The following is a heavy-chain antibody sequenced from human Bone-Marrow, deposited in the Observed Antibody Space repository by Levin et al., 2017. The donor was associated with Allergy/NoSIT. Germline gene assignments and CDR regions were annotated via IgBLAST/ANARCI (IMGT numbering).Heavy chain of an antibody. V-gene: IGHV3-74*01. D-gene: IGHD4-17*01. Sequence: PGGSLRLSCEASGFTFSSYWMHWVRQAPGKGLVWVSRMYSDGSSATYADSVKGRFTISRDNTTNKLYLQMSSLRDEDTAVYYCVRESNDAGDYVFDYWGQGTLVTVSS. J-gene: IGHJ4*02. CDR3: VRESNDAGDYVFDY. CDR2: MYSDGSSA. CDR1: GFTFSSYW.